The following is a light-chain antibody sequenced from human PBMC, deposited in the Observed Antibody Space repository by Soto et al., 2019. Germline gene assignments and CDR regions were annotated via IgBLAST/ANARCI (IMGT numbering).Light chain of an antibody. CDR3: QQYGGQDT. Sequence: EIVLTQSPGTLSLSPGERATLSCRASQSVSSSYLAWYQQKPGQAPRLLIYGASSRATGIPDRFSGSGSGTDFTLTISRLEPEDFAVYYCQQYGGQDTLGPVTKVDIK. CDR2: GAS. V-gene: IGKV3-20*01. J-gene: IGKJ1*01. CDR1: QSVSSSY.